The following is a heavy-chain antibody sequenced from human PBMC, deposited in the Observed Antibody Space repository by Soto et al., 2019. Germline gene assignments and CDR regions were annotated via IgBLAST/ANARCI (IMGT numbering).Heavy chain of an antibody. CDR2: INPGDSDT. J-gene: IGHJ4*02. Sequence: GESLKISCKGSGYSFTNYWIVWVRQKPGIGLEWMGIINPGDSDTRYSPSFEGQVTISADKSINSAYLQWSSLQASDTAMYYCARGHYYSALWGQGTLVTVSS. CDR1: GYSFTNYW. CDR3: ARGHYYSAL. D-gene: IGHD3-10*01. V-gene: IGHV5-51*01.